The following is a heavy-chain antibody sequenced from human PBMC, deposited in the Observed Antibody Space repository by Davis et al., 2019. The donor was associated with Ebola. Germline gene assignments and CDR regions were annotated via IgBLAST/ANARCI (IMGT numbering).Heavy chain of an antibody. D-gene: IGHD3-10*01. V-gene: IGHV1-8*01. CDR1: GYTFTSYD. J-gene: IGHJ4*02. CDR2: MNPNSGNT. Sequence: ASVQVSCKASGYTFTSYDINWVRQATGQGLEWMGWMNPNSGNTGYAQKFQGRVTMTRNTSISTAYMELSSLRSEDTAMYYCARAPTWSQINYYCFDYWGQGTPVTVSS. CDR3: ARAPTWSQINYYCFDY.